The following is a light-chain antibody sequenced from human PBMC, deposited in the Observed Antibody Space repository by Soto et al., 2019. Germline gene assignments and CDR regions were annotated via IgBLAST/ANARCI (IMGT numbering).Light chain of an antibody. CDR3: SSYTTSSTPSYV. Sequence: QSALTQPASVSGSPGQSITISCTGTSSDVGGYNSVSWYQQHPGKAPKLMIYEVSDRPLGVSNRFSGSKSGNTASLTISGLQAEDEADYYCSSYTTSSTPSYVFGTGTNVTVL. CDR2: EVS. CDR1: SSDVGGYNS. J-gene: IGLJ1*01. V-gene: IGLV2-14*01.